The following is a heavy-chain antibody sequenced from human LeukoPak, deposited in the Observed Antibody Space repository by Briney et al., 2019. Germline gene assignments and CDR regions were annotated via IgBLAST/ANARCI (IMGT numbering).Heavy chain of an antibody. CDR3: AREGDSAGWYRPAFRLLDY. CDR1: GYTFTRYG. Sequence: APVKVSCKTSGYTFTRYGLYWVRQAPGQGLEWMGWISGYNAETNYARKFQGRVTMTTDTSTTTAYMELTSLTSDDTALYYCAREGDSAGWYRPAFRLLDYWGQGTMVTVSS. D-gene: IGHD6-19*01. CDR2: ISGYNAET. J-gene: IGHJ4*02. V-gene: IGHV1-18*01.